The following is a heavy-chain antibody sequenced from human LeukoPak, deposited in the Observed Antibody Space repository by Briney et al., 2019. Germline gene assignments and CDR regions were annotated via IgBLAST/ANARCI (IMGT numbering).Heavy chain of an antibody. J-gene: IGHJ5*02. D-gene: IGHD4-23*01. CDR2: ISYDGSNK. CDR3: AKDRPKYDYGGNPYS. CDR1: GFTFSSYG. V-gene: IGHV3-30*18. Sequence: GGSLRLSCAASGFTFSSYGMQWVRQAPGKGLQWVAVISYDGSNKHYADSVRGRFTISRDNSKNTLYLQMNSLRAEDTAVYYCAKDRPKYDYGGNPYSWGQGTLVTVSS.